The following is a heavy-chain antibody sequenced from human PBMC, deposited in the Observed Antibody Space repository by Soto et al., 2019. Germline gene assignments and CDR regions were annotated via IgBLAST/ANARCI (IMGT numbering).Heavy chain of an antibody. CDR1: GFTFSSYG. Sequence: QTGWSLRLSCAASGFTFSSYGIHWVRQAPGKGLEWVAVISYDGSNKYYADSVKGRFTISRDNSKNTLYLQMNSLRAEDTAVYYCAKGSSVYYYWGHGTLVIVSA. J-gene: IGHJ4*01. D-gene: IGHD3-22*01. V-gene: IGHV3-30*18. CDR3: AKGSSVYYY. CDR2: ISYDGSNK.